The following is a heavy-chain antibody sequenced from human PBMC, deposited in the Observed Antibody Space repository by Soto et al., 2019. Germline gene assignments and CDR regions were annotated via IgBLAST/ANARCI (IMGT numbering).Heavy chain of an antibody. V-gene: IGHV3-53*02. Sequence: EVQLVETGGGLIQPGGSLRLSCAASGFTVSSNYMSWVRQAPGKGLEWVSVIYSGGSTYYADSVKGRFTISRDNSKNTLYLPMNSLRAEDTDVYYCARDRGVSPPNYYYYGMDVWGQGTTVTVSS. D-gene: IGHD3-10*01. CDR1: GFTVSSNY. CDR2: IYSGGST. CDR3: ARDRGVSPPNYYYYGMDV. J-gene: IGHJ6*02.